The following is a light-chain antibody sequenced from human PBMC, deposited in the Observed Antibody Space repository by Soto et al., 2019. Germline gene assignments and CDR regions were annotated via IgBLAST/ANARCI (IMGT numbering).Light chain of an antibody. V-gene: IGKV1-39*01. CDR3: QHTHTFPWT. Sequence: DLRLTQSPSSLSASVRDRVTITCRASQSIGSNLNWYQQSPGRAPKLLVFAAPSKSRGVPLRFDGRGAGTDFSLTINSLQPEDVATYYWQHTHTFPWTFGQGTKVDVK. J-gene: IGKJ1*01. CDR1: QSIGSN. CDR2: AAP.